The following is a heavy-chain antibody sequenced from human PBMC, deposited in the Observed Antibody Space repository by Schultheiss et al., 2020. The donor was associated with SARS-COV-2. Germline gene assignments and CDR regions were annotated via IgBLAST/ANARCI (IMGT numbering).Heavy chain of an antibody. Sequence: SETLSLTCAVYGGSFSGYYWGWIRQPPGKGLEWIGEINHSGSTNYNPSLKSRVTISVDTSKNQFSLKLSSVTAADTAVYYCARVSGYSYGHRGEFDGMDVWGQGTTVTVSS. CDR3: ARVSGYSYGHRGEFDGMDV. D-gene: IGHD5-18*01. J-gene: IGHJ6*02. V-gene: IGHV4-34*01. CDR1: GGSFSGYY. CDR2: INHSGST.